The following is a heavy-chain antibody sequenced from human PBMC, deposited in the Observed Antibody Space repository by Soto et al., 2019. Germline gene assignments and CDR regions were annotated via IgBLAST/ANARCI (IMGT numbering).Heavy chain of an antibody. D-gene: IGHD3-3*01. CDR1: GFSLTTSGVG. Sequence: QITLNESGPTVVRPTETLTLTCRFSGFSLTTSGVGVGWIRQSPGKAPEWLALIYWDDDKRYSASLKSRLTITKETSKNQVVLTVSDLDPTDTAAYYCAHRVLRSVFGLVTTTAIYFVFWGQGTPVAVSS. V-gene: IGHV2-5*02. CDR3: AHRVLRSVFGLVTTTAIYFVF. J-gene: IGHJ4*02. CDR2: IYWDDDK.